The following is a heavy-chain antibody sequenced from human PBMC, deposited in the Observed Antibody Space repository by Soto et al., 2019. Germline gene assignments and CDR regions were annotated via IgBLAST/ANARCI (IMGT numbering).Heavy chain of an antibody. Sequence: SVKVSCKASGGTFSSYAISWVRQAPGQGLEWMGGIIPIFGTANYAQKFQGRVTITADKSTSTAYMELSSLRSEDTAVYYCARSGYYKSGYFDYWGQGTLVTVSS. CDR1: GGTFSSYA. J-gene: IGHJ4*02. D-gene: IGHD3-9*01. V-gene: IGHV1-69*06. CDR3: ARSGYYKSGYFDY. CDR2: IIPIFGTA.